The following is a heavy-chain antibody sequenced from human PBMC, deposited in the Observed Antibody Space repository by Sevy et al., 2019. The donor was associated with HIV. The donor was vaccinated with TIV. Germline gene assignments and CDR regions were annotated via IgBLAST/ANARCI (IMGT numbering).Heavy chain of an antibody. J-gene: IGHJ4*02. V-gene: IGHV3-30*15. CDR2: ISYDGRIK. CDR3: AREGGHTAAWSPGNF. D-gene: IGHD2-15*01. CDR1: GFTFNSHG. Sequence: GGSLRLSCAASGFTFNSHGFHWVRQAPGKGLEWVALISYDGRIKYYADSVKGRFIISRGDARNTLYLQMSGLRVEDMAVYYCAREGGHTAAWSPGNFWGQGTLVTVSS.